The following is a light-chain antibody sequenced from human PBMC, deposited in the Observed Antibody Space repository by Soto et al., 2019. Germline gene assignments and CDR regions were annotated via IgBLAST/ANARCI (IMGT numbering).Light chain of an antibody. Sequence: DIQMTQSPSSVSASVGDRVTITCRASQGISSYLGWYQQKPGKAPKLLIYDVSALKRGVPPRFSGSGSGTEFTLTISSLQPDDFATYYCQQYDSFSVTFGQGTKVDIK. CDR2: DVS. CDR3: QQYDSFSVT. J-gene: IGKJ1*01. CDR1: QGISSY. V-gene: IGKV1-9*01.